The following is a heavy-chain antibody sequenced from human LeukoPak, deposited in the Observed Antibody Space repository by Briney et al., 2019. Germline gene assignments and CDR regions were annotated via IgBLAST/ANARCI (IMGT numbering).Heavy chain of an antibody. J-gene: IGHJ1*01. CDR1: GFTFSTYW. CDR2: IKSDGST. D-gene: IGHD3-22*01. V-gene: IGHV3-74*01. Sequence: GGSLRLSCAASGFTFSTYWTHWVRQAPGKGQVWVSRIKSDGSTNYADSVKGRFTISRDNAKNTVSLQMNSLRPEDTGVYYCARAPSEIGGYYPEYFRHWGQGTLVTVSS. CDR3: ARAPSEIGGYYPEYFRH.